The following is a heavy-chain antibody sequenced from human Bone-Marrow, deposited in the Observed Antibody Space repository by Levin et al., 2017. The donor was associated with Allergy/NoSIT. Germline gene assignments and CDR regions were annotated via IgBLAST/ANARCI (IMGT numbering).Heavy chain of an antibody. J-gene: IGHJ5*01. D-gene: IGHD3-10*01. CDR3: ARRDGSGSFYNGAFDS. CDR2: LFHSGDA. V-gene: IGHV4-39*01. Sequence: SQTLSLTCTVSGGSISSNTYYWDWIRQPPGKGLEWIGSLFHSGDAFYSPSLKSRITMSADTSKNQFSLSLSSVTAADSAVYYCARRDGSGSFYNGAFDSWGQGTLVTVSS. CDR1: GGSISSNTYY.